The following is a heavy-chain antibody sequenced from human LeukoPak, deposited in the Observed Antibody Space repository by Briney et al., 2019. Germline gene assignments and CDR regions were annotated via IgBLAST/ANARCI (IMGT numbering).Heavy chain of an antibody. CDR3: ARLASSGYSHCDY. Sequence: SETLSHTCTASGGSISGYYWSWIRPPPGKGPEWIGYIYYSGSTNYNPSLKSRVTISVDTSKNQFSLKMNSVTAADTAVYYCARLASSGYSHCDYWGQGTLVTVSS. CDR2: IYYSGST. J-gene: IGHJ4*02. CDR1: GGSISGYY. V-gene: IGHV4-59*08. D-gene: IGHD6-19*01.